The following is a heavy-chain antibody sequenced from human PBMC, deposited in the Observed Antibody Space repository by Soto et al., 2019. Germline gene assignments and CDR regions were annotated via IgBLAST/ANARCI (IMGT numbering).Heavy chain of an antibody. V-gene: IGHV1-69*06. J-gene: IGHJ6*02. CDR2: IIPISETT. D-gene: IGHD2-2*01. Sequence: QVQLVQSGAEVKKPGSSVKVSCKASGGTFSSYAISWVRQAPGQGLEWMGGIIPISETTNYAQKFQDRVSITADKAKSTAYMELSSLRSEATAVYHCARSQGSSTSLEIYYSYYYGMDVWGQGPTVTVSS. CDR1: GGTFSSYA. CDR3: ARSQGSSTSLEIYYSYYYGMDV.